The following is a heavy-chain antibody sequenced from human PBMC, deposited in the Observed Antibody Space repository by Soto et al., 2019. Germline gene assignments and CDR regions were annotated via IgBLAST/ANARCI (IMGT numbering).Heavy chain of an antibody. Sequence: WQSLKISCKVSGYSFTSYWIGWERQMPGKGLEWMGIIYPGDSYTNYSPSFQGHVTISADKSISTAYLQWSSLKASDPAMYYFASRVRNYDSSGYTTKFDYWGQGTLVTVSS. J-gene: IGHJ4*02. D-gene: IGHD3-22*01. CDR1: GYSFTSYW. V-gene: IGHV5-51*01. CDR3: ASRVRNYDSSGYTTKFDY. CDR2: IYPGDSYT.